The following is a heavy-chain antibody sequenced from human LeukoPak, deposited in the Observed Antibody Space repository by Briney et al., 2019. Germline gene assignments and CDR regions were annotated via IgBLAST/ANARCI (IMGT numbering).Heavy chain of an antibody. J-gene: IGHJ4*02. CDR3: AREPTVTTSGY. Sequence: GGSLRLSCAASGFTFSSYSMNWVRQAPGKGLEWVSSISSSSSYIYYADSVKGRFTISRDDAKNSLYLQMNSLRAEDTAIYFCAREPTVTTSGYWGQGTLVTVSS. V-gene: IGHV3-21*01. CDR2: ISSSSSYI. CDR1: GFTFSSYS. D-gene: IGHD4-17*01.